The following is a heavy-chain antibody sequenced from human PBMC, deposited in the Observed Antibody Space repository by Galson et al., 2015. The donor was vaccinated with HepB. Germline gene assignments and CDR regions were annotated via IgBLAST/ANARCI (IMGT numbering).Heavy chain of an antibody. Sequence: QSGAEVKRPGESLKISCKGSGYSFNSQWIGWARQMPGKGLEWIGIIYPGDSDIRYSPSFQGQVTISADKSISIAYLQWNSLKASDTAIYYCARLRGSFGYWTGFETWGHGALVTVSS. CDR2: IYPGDSDI. CDR3: ARLRGSFGYWTGFET. D-gene: IGHD3/OR15-3a*01. CDR1: GYSFNSQW. J-gene: IGHJ5*01. V-gene: IGHV5-51*03.